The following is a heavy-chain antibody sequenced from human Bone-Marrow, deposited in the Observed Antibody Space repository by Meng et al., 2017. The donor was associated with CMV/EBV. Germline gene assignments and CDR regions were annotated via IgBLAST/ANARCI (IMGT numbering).Heavy chain of an antibody. CDR2: ISYDGSNK. D-gene: IGHD2-15*01. CDR1: GLNCSSYA. Sequence: SLKISSAASGLNCSSYAMHWVRQAPGKGLEWVAVISYDGSNKYYADSVKGRFTISRDNSKNTLYLQMNSLRAEDTAVYYCARYGGIAATREYYYYGMDVWGQGTTVTVAS. V-gene: IGHV3-30*04. CDR3: ARYGGIAATREYYYYGMDV. J-gene: IGHJ6*02.